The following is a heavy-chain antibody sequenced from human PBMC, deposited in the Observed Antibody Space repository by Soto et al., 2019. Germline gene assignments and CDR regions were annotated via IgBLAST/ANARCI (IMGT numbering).Heavy chain of an antibody. Sequence: TGGSLRLSCAASGFTFSSYAMSWVRQAPGKGLEWVSSISSSSSYIYYADSVKGRFTISSDNAKNSLYLQMNSLRAEDTAVYYCARDLRDSLYYYYYGMDVWGQGTTFAVSS. CDR1: GFTFSSYA. J-gene: IGHJ6*02. D-gene: IGHD2-15*01. CDR2: ISSSSSYI. CDR3: ARDLRDSLYYYYYGMDV. V-gene: IGHV3-21*01.